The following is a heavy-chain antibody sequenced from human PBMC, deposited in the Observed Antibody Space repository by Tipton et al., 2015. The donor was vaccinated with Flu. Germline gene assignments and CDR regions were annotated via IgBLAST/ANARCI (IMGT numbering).Heavy chain of an antibody. V-gene: IGHV3-7*01. CDR2: IKQDGSEK. D-gene: IGHD3-10*01. Sequence: QLVQSGGGLVQPGGSLRLSCVASGFTFGSYWMSWVRQAPGKGLEWVANIKQDGSEKYYVDSVKGRFTISRDNAKNSLFLQMNSLRVEDTAVYYCVVCNPGNDYGSGSYSDWGQGTLVTVSS. CDR1: GFTFGSYW. J-gene: IGHJ4*02. CDR3: VVCNPGNDYGSGSYSD.